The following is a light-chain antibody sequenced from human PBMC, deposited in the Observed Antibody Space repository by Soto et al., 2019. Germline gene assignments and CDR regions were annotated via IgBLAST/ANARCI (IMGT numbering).Light chain of an antibody. CDR2: EAS. J-gene: IGKJ5*01. Sequence: EIVLTQSPATLSLSPGERATLSCRASQSVGNNLAWYQQKPGQAPGLLIYEASTRATGIPARFSGSGSGTDLTLTISSLQPEDFEVYYCQQYNNWLITFGQGTRLEIK. CDR3: QQYNNWLIT. CDR1: QSVGNN. V-gene: IGKV3-11*01.